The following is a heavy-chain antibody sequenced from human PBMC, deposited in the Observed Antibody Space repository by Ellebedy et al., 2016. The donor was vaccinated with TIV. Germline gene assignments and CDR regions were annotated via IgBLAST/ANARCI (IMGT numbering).Heavy chain of an antibody. D-gene: IGHD1-26*01. J-gene: IGHJ1*01. CDR2: INPNNGAT. CDR1: GYIFAGYY. Sequence: AASVKVSCKASGYIFAGYYMHWVRQAPGQGLEWMGWINPNNGATNYAQKFQGRVTMTADTSISTAYMELSTLLADDTALYYCATTRLNYYSFWGQGTLVTVAS. CDR3: ATTRLNYYSF. V-gene: IGHV1-2*02.